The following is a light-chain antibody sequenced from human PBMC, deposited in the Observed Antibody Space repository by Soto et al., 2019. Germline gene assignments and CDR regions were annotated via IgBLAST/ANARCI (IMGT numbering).Light chain of an antibody. CDR2: AAS. CDR1: QGISTW. Sequence: DIQMTQSPSSVSASVGARVTITCRASQGISTWLAWYQQKPGKAPKLLISAASSLQSGFPSRFTGSGSGTDFTPTMTNLQPEDFATYYCQQTNSFPFTFGGGSKLEVK. CDR3: QQTNSFPFT. J-gene: IGKJ4*01. V-gene: IGKV1D-12*01.